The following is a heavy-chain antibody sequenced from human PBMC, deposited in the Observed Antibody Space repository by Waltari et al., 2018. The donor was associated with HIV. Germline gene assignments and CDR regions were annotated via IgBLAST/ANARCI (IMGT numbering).Heavy chain of an antibody. CDR3: AKDNPRLTYMVRGVIADY. D-gene: IGHD3-10*01. J-gene: IGHJ4*02. CDR1: GFTFSSYG. V-gene: IGHV3-30*02. CDR2: MRYDGSNK. Sequence: QVQLVASGGGVVQPGGSLRHSCAASGFTFSSYGRQWVRQAPGTGLEWVAFMRYDGSNKYYADSVNGRFTSCRDNSKNTLYLQMNSLRAEDTAVYYCAKDNPRLTYMVRGVIADYWGQGTLVTVSS.